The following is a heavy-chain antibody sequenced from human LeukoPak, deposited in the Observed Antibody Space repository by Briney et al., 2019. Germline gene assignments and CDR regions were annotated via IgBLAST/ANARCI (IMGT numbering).Heavy chain of an antibody. CDR2: ISGSGGST. V-gene: IGHV3-23*01. CDR3: ARGYGGYGLDV. Sequence: SGGSLRLSCAASGFTFSSYAMSWVRQAPGKGLEWVSAISGSGGSTYYADSVKGRFTISRDGSKNTVFLQMNSPRAEDTAMFYCARGYGGYGLDVWGQGTTVTVSS. J-gene: IGHJ6*02. CDR1: GFTFSSYA. D-gene: IGHD2-15*01.